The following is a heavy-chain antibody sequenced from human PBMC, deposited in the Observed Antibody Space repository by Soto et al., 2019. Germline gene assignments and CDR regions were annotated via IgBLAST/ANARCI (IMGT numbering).Heavy chain of an antibody. CDR2: IYYSGST. D-gene: IGHD3-10*02. V-gene: IGHV4-59*08. Sequence: SETLSLTCTVSGGSISSYYWSWIRQPPGKGLEWIGYIYYSGSTNYNPSLKSRVTISVDTSKNQFSLKLSSVTAADTAVYYCASSTFGDYVDYWGQGTLVTVSS. CDR3: ASSTFGDYVDY. J-gene: IGHJ4*02. CDR1: GGSISSYY.